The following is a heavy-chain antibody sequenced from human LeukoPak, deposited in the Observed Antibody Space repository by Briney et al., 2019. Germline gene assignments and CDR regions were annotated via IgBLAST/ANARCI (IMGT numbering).Heavy chain of an antibody. V-gene: IGHV3-53*01. CDR2: IYSGGST. D-gene: IGHD6-19*01. Sequence: GGSLRLSCAASGFTVSSNDMSWVRQAPGKALEWVAVIYSGGSTYYADSVKGRFTISRDNSKNTLYLQMNSLRAEDTAVYYCARESPAVAWHPLDYWGQGTLVTVSS. J-gene: IGHJ4*02. CDR3: ARESPAVAWHPLDY. CDR1: GFTVSSND.